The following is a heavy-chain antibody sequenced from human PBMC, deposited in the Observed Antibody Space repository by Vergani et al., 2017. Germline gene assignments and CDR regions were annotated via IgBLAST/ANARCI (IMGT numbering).Heavy chain of an antibody. J-gene: IGHJ5*01. V-gene: IGHV3-48*04. CDR1: GFTFSSYS. CDR2: ISSSSSTI. D-gene: IGHD1-26*01. CDR3: AGGSGSYWFDY. Sequence: DVQLVESGGGLVQPGGSLRLSCAASGFTFSSYSMNWVRQAPRKGLEWVSYISSSSSTIYYADSVKGRFTISRDNAKNSLYLQMNSLSAEDTAVYYCAGGSGSYWFDYWGQGTLVTVSS.